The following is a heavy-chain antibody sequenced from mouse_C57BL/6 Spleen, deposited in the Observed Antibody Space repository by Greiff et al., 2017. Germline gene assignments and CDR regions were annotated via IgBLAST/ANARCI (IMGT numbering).Heavy chain of an antibody. Sequence: EVQLQQSGPELVKPGASVKISCKASGYTFTDYYMNWVKQSHGKSLEWIGDINPNNGGTSYNQKFKGKATLTVDKSSSTAYMELRSLTSEDSAVYYCARGRGLRAMDYWGQGTSVTVSS. V-gene: IGHV1-26*01. CDR1: GYTFTDYY. D-gene: IGHD2-4*01. CDR2: INPNNGGT. J-gene: IGHJ4*01. CDR3: ARGRGLRAMDY.